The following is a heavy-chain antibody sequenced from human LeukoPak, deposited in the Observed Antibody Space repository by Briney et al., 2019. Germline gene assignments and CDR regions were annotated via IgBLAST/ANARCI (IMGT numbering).Heavy chain of an antibody. V-gene: IGHV3-48*04. CDR2: ISSSSSTI. D-gene: IGHD3-10*01. CDR1: GFTFSSYS. Sequence: GGSLRLSCAASGFTFSSYSMNWVRQAPGKGLEWVSYISSSSSTIYYADSVKGRFTISRDNAKNTLYLQMNSLRAEDTAVYYCARDRLMVRGVIIDYYYMDVWGKGTTVTISS. J-gene: IGHJ6*03. CDR3: ARDRLMVRGVIIDYYYMDV.